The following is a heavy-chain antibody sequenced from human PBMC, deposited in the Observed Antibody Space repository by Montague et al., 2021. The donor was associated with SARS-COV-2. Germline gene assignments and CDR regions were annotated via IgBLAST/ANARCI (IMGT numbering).Heavy chain of an antibody. V-gene: IGHV4-31*03. CDR2: IYYSGST. CDR1: GGSISSGGYY. D-gene: IGHD3-16*01. Sequence: TLSLTCTVSGGSISSGGYYWSWIRQHPGKGLEWIGYIYYSGSTYYNPSLKSRVTISVDTSKNQFSLKLSSVTAADTAVYYCSRIAFAVIPHWGQGTLVTVSS. CDR3: SRIAFAVIPH. J-gene: IGHJ4*02.